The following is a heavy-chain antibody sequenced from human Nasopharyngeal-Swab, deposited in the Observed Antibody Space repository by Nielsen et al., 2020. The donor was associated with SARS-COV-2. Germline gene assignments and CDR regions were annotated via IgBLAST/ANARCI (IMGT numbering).Heavy chain of an antibody. CDR1: SESFSAYY. V-gene: IGHV4-34*01. CDR2: IHQSGIT. Sequence: SETLSLTCAVNSESFSAYYWSWIRQPPGNELEWTGQIHQSGITYYNAPLKSRVIISVEMSKNQISLKLNSVTAADTAVYYCARGPLDSTHDFDYWDQGTLVTVSS. J-gene: IGHJ4*02. D-gene: IGHD2-15*01. CDR3: ARGPLDSTHDFDY.